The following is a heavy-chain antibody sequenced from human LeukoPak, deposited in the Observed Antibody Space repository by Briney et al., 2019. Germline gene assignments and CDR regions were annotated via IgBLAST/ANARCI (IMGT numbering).Heavy chain of an antibody. J-gene: IGHJ1*01. CDR2: ISWNSGYI. CDR3: TSWGDTTAEYFQR. V-gene: IGHV3-9*01. D-gene: IGHD2-21*02. Sequence: GGSLRLSCAASGFTFDDYAMHWVRLAPGKGLEWVSGISWNSGYIGYADSVKGRFTISRDNAQNSMYLQMNSLRVEDTAVYYCTSWGDTTAEYFQRWGQGTLVTVSS. CDR1: GFTFDDYA.